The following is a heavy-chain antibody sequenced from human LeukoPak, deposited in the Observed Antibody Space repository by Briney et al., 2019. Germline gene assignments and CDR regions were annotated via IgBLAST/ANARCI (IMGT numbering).Heavy chain of an antibody. D-gene: IGHD6-13*01. CDR3: ARKVEQQLERAGYYFDY. CDR1: GGSISSYY. V-gene: IGHV4-34*01. J-gene: IGHJ4*02. CDR2: INHSGST. Sequence: SETLSLTCTVSGGSISSYYWSWIRQPPGKGLEWIGEINHSGSTNYNPSLKSRVTISVDTSKNQFSLKLSSVTAADTAVYYCARKVEQQLERAGYYFDYWGQGTLVTVSS.